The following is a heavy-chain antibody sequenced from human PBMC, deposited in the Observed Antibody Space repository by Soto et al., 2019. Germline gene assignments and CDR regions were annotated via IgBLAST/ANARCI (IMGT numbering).Heavy chain of an antibody. D-gene: IGHD3-22*01. CDR3: VRSFYYDSSGYY. Sequence: QVQLVQSGAEVKKPGSSVKVSCKASGGTFNNYAINWVRQAPGQGLEWMGGISPMCGTVNYGQKFQGRVTITADESTSTPYLELNSLRSEDTAVFYWVRSFYYDSSGYYWGQGTLVTVSS. CDR2: ISPMCGTV. J-gene: IGHJ4*02. V-gene: IGHV1-69*12. CDR1: GGTFNNYA.